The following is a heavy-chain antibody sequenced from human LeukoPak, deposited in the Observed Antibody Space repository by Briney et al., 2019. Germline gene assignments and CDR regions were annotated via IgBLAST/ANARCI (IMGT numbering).Heavy chain of an antibody. CDR2: ISAYNGNT. V-gene: IGHV1-18*01. J-gene: IGHJ5*02. CDR1: VYTFTSYG. D-gene: IGHD6-13*01. CDR3: ARRRYSSPIDNWFDP. Sequence: ASVKVSCKASVYTFTSYGISWVRQAPGQGLEWLGWISAYNGNTNYAQKLQGRVTMTTDTSTSTAYMELRSLRSDDTAVYYGARRRYSSPIDNWFDPWGQGTLVTVSS.